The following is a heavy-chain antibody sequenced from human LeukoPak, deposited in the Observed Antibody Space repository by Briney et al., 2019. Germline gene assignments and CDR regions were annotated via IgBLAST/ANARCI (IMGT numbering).Heavy chain of an antibody. CDR1: GGSITNCC. V-gene: IGHV4-4*07. CDR2: ISSTGNT. D-gene: IGHD2-21*02. CDR3: ARVPPSYGDSSKIYYYYYVDV. Sequence: SETLSLTCTVSGGSITNCCWGWIRQPAGRGLDWIGRISSTGNTAYSPSLQSRVTMSVDTSKNQFSLKLNSVTAADTAVYYCARVPPSYGDSSKIYYYYYVDVWGKGIPVTVSS. J-gene: IGHJ6*03.